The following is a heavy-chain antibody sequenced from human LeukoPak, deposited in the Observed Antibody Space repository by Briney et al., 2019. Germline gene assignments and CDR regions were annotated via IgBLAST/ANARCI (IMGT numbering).Heavy chain of an antibody. CDR2: IHPNSGGT. CDR1: GYTFTGYY. J-gene: IGHJ4*02. Sequence: ASVKVSCKASGYTFTGYYMHWVRQAPGQGLEWKGWIHPNSGGTNHAHKFQGRVTMTRDTSISTAYMELSRLRSDDTAVYYCAREGDGDFLDYWGQGTLVTVSS. CDR3: AREGDGDFLDY. D-gene: IGHD3-16*01. V-gene: IGHV1-2*07.